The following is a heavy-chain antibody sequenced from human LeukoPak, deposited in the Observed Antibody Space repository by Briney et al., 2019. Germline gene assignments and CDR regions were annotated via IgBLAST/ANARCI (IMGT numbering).Heavy chain of an antibody. CDR1: GCSISSGGYY. Sequence: SETLPLTCTVSGCSISSGGYYWSWLPQHPGKGLEWIGYIYYSGSTYYNPSLKSRVTISVDTSKTQCSLKLSSVTAGDTAVYYCARDDGDYAFDTRGPGKLVTVSS. CDR2: IYYSGST. D-gene: IGHD4-17*01. V-gene: IGHV4-31*03. CDR3: ARDDGDYAFDT. J-gene: IGHJ4*01.